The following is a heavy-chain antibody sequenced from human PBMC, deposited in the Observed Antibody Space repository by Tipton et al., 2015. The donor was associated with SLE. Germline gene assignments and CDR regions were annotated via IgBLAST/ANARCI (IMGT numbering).Heavy chain of an antibody. Sequence: RSLRLSCAASGFSFSNYGMHWVRQAAGKGLEWVAFIYYDGSNTYYADSVKGRFTISRDNSKNTLYLQLNRLRAEDTAVYYCARHSWEQPFDNWGQGTLVTVSS. V-gene: IGHV3-30*19. CDR1: GFSFSNYG. D-gene: IGHD1/OR15-1a*01. CDR2: IYYDGSNT. CDR3: ARHSWEQPFDN. J-gene: IGHJ4*02.